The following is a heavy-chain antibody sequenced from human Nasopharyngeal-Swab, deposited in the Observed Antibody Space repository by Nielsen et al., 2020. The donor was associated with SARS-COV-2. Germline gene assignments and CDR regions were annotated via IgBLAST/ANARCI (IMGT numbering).Heavy chain of an antibody. CDR1: GFTFSNYR. D-gene: IGHD3-3*01. CDR2: INGDGSSL. Sequence: GGSLRLSCAASGFTFSNYRMHWVRQAPGKGLVWVSRINGDGSSLNYADFVKGRFTISTDNAKSTLYLEMNSLRAEDTAVYYCAKDPYYDFWSGYYFDYWGQGTLVTVSS. V-gene: IGHV3-74*01. J-gene: IGHJ4*02. CDR3: AKDPYYDFWSGYYFDY.